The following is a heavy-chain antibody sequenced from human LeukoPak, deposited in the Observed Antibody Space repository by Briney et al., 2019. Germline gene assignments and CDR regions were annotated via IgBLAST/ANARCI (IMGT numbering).Heavy chain of an antibody. D-gene: IGHD2-2*01. CDR3: ASQDVFRYHDY. CDR1: GFTFSSYE. Sequence: GGSLRLSCAASGFTFSSYEMNWVRQAPGKGLEWVSYISSSGSTIYYADSVKGRFTISRDNAKNSLYLQMNSLRAEDTAVYYCASQDVFRYHDYWGQGTLVTVSS. CDR2: ISSSGSTI. V-gene: IGHV3-48*03. J-gene: IGHJ4*02.